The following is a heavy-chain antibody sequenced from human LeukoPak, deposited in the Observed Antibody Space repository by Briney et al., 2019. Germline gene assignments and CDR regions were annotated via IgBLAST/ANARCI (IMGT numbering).Heavy chain of an antibody. J-gene: IGHJ4*02. D-gene: IGHD3-22*01. Sequence: GASVKVSCKASGYTFTSYAMHWVRQAPGQRLEWMGWINAGNGNTKYSQKFQGRVTITRDTSASTVYMELSSLRSEDTAVYYCAGDRFGQSGYAYWGQGTLVTVSS. V-gene: IGHV1-3*01. CDR3: AGDRFGQSGYAY. CDR1: GYTFTSYA. CDR2: INAGNGNT.